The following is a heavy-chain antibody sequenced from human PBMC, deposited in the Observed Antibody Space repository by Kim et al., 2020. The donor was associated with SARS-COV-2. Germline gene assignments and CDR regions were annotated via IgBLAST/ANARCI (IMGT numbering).Heavy chain of an antibody. CDR3: ASSEEYGNLFDY. J-gene: IGHJ4*02. V-gene: IGHV1-69*01. D-gene: IGHD6-6*01. Sequence: NYARKFQGRVTIPADESTSTAYMGLSSLRSEDTAVYYCASSEEYGNLFDYWGQGTLVTVSS.